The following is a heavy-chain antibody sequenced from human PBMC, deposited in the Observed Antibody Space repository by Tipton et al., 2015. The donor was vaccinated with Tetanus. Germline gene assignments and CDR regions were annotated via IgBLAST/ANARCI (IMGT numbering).Heavy chain of an antibody. CDR1: GGSFSGYY. V-gene: IGHV4-34*01. CDR3: ARGGGSGSNWFDP. D-gene: IGHD2-15*01. CDR2: INHSGST. Sequence: QVQLVQSGAEVKPSETLSLTCAVYGGSFSGYYWSWIRQPPGKGLEWIGEINHSGSTNYNPSLKSRVTISVDTSKNQFSLKLSSVTAADTAVYYCARGGGSGSNWFDPWGQGTLVTVSS. J-gene: IGHJ5*02.